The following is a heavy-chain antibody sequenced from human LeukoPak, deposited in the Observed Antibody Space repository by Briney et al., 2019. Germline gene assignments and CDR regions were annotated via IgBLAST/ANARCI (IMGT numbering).Heavy chain of an antibody. V-gene: IGHV1-69*13. CDR1: GGTFSSYA. J-gene: IGHJ3*02. D-gene: IGHD5-24*01. CDR3: ARHGWLQVYAFDI. Sequence: SVKVSCKASGGTFSSYAISWVRQAPGQGLEWMGGIIPIFGTANYAQKFQGRVTITADESTSTAYMELSSLRSEDTAVYYCARHGWLQVYAFDIWGQGTMVTVSS. CDR2: IIPIFGTA.